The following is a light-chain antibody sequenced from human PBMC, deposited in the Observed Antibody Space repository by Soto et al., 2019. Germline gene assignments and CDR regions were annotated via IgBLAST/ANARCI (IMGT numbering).Light chain of an antibody. CDR3: QKDNSAPFT. Sequence: DIQMTQSPSSLSASVGDRVTITCRASQGISNYLAWYQQKPGKVPKVLIYTASSMQSGGPSRFSGSGSGTDFTLTISSLQPEDVATYYGQKDNSAPFTFGPGTNVDI. V-gene: IGKV1-27*01. CDR1: QGISNY. CDR2: TAS. J-gene: IGKJ3*01.